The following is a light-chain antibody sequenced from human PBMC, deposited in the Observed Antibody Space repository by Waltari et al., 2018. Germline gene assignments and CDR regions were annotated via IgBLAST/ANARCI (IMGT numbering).Light chain of an antibody. J-gene: IGKJ4*01. CDR1: EDVLSY. CDR3: QHLVRYPLS. V-gene: IGKV1-9*01. CDR2: GVS. Sequence: LLTQSPVSLSASVGDTVTLTCRASEDVLSYLAWVQQKPGRAPNLLIFGVSTLQSWVPSRFSGAGYGTDFTLTISGLQPEDSATYYCQHLVRYPLSFGGGTKVEIQ.